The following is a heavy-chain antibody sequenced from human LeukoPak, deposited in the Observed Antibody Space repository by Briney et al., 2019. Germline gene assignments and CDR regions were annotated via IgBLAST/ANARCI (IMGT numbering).Heavy chain of an antibody. J-gene: IGHJ4*02. CDR1: GGSFSGYY. CDR3: ARQRRYPKQPVDY. D-gene: IGHD6-13*01. Sequence: SETLSLTCAVYGGSFSGYYWSWIRQPPGKGLEWIGEINHSGSTNYNPSLKSRVTISVDTSKNQFSLKLSSVTAADTAVYYCARQRRYPKQPVDYWGQGTLVTVSS. CDR2: INHSGST. V-gene: IGHV4-34*01.